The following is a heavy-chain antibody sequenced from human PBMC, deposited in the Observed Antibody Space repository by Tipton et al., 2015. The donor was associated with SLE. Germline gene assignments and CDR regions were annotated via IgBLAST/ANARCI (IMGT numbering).Heavy chain of an antibody. J-gene: IGHJ3*02. CDR2: ISSSSSYT. V-gene: IGHV3-11*06. Sequence: SLRLSCAASGFTFSDYYMSWIRQAPGKGLEWVSYISSSSSYTNYADSVKGRFTISRDNAKNSLYLQMNSLRAEDTAVYYCARKELGINAFDIWGQGTMVTVSS. CDR3: ARKELGINAFDI. CDR1: GFTFSDYY. D-gene: IGHD7-27*01.